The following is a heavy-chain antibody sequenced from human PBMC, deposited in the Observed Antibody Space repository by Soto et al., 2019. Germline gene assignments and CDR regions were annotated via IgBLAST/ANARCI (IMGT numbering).Heavy chain of an antibody. D-gene: IGHD3-16*01. J-gene: IGHJ4*02. CDR3: AKVPGGGDYFDY. CDR2: ISGSGGST. CDR1: GFTFSSYA. V-gene: IGHV3-23*01. Sequence: EVQLLESGGGMVQPGGSLRLSCAASGFTFSSYAMSWVRQAPGKGLERVSAISGSGGSTYYEDSVKGRFTISRDNSNNTLYLQMKSLRAEDTAVYYCAKVPGGGDYFDYWGQGTLVTVSS.